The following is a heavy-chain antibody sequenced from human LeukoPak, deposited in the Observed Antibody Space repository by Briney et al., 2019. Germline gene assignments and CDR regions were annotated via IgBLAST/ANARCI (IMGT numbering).Heavy chain of an antibody. CDR1: GGFISSYY. J-gene: IGHJ3*02. CDR2: IYTSGST. CDR3: ARYYDSSGYTDAFDI. Sequence: PSETLSLTCTVSGGFISSYYWSWIRQPAGKGLEWIGRIYTSGSTNYNPSLKSRVTISVDTSKNQFSLKLSSVTAADTAVYYCARYYDSSGYTDAFDIWGQGTMVTVSS. V-gene: IGHV4-4*07. D-gene: IGHD3-22*01.